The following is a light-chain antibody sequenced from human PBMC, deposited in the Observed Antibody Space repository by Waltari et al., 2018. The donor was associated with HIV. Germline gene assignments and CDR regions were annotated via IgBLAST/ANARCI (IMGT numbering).Light chain of an antibody. V-gene: IGKV4-1*01. Sequence: DIVMTKSPDSLAVSLGERATIDFKSSQSVLYSSNNKNYLAWYQQKPGQPPKLLIYWASTRESGVPDRFSGSGSGTDFTLTISSLQAEDVAVYYCHQYYSTPDTFGQGTKLEIK. CDR3: HQYYSTPDT. CDR2: WAS. J-gene: IGKJ2*01. CDR1: QSVLYSSNNKNY.